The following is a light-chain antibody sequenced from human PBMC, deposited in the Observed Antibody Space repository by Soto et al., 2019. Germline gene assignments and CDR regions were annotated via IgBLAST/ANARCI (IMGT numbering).Light chain of an antibody. CDR2: GAS. Sequence: EIVLTQSPGTLSLSPGERATLSCRAGQSVSSSYLAWYQQKPCQAPRLLIYGASSRATAIPERFSGSGSGTDFTLTISRLEPEDFAVYYCQQYDSSPWTFGQGTKVEI. J-gene: IGKJ1*01. CDR1: QSVSSSY. V-gene: IGKV3-20*01. CDR3: QQYDSSPWT.